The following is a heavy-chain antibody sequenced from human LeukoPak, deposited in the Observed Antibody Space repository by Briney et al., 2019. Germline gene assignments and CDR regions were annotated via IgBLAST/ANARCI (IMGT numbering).Heavy chain of an antibody. CDR3: ARDWYYGSGSSHYYYYMDV. CDR2: INPNSGGT. Sequence: GASVKVSCKASGYTFTGYYMHWVRQAPGQGLEWMGWINPNSGGTNYAQKFQGRVTMTRDTSISTAYMELSRLRSDDTAVYYCARDWYYGSGSSHYYYYMDVWGKGTTVTVSS. V-gene: IGHV1-2*02. D-gene: IGHD3-10*01. CDR1: GYTFTGYY. J-gene: IGHJ6*03.